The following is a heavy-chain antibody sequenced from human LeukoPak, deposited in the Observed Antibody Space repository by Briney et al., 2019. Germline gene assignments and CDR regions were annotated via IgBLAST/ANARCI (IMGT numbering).Heavy chain of an antibody. CDR3: ARVRGYCSSTSCYAPGWYYYYYMDV. V-gene: IGHV1-18*01. CDR1: GYTFTSYG. Sequence: ASVKVSCKASGYTFTSYGISWARQAPGQGLEWMGWISAYNGNTNYAQNLQGRVTMTTDTSTSTAYMELKSLRSEDTAVYYCARVRGYCSSTSCYAPGWYYYYYMDVWGKGTTVTISS. D-gene: IGHD2-2*01. CDR2: ISAYNGNT. J-gene: IGHJ6*03.